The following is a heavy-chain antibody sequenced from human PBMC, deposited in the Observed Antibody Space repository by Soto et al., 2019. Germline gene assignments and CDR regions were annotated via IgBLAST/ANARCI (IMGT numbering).Heavy chain of an antibody. J-gene: IGHJ6*02. D-gene: IGHD5-18*01. V-gene: IGHV4-39*01. CDR2: IYYSGST. CDR3: TCIFSGGYGYGFYYYGMDV. Sequence: QLQLQESGPGLVKPSETLSLTCTVSGGSISSSSYYWGWIRQPPGKGLEWIGSIYYSGSTYYNPSLKTRVTLSVDTSKTPFPLKLSSVTAADTAVYYCTCIFSGGYGYGFYYYGMDVWGQGTTVTVSS. CDR1: GGSISSSSYY.